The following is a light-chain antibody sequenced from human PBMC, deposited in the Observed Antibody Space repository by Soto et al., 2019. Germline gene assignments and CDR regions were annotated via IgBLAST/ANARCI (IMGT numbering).Light chain of an antibody. CDR1: QSISSGY. Sequence: EVVWTQSPGTLYLSPGERATLSCRASQSISSGYLAWYQQKPGQAPRLLIYGASSRATGIPDRFSGSGSGTDFTLTISRLEPEDMAVFYCQQYGSSPWTFGQGTKVEIK. J-gene: IGKJ1*01. CDR2: GAS. CDR3: QQYGSSPWT. V-gene: IGKV3-20*01.